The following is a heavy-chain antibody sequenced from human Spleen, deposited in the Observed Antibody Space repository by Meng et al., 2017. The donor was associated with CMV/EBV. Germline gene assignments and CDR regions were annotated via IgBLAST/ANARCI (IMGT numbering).Heavy chain of an antibody. V-gene: IGHV3-21*06. CDR1: GLIFGNYA. CDR3: ARDYTPVVTALNQH. CDR2: ISGSSSYI. Sequence: GGSLRLSCAASGLIFGNYAMAWVRRAPGKGLEWVSSISGSSSYIYYADSVKGRFTIFRDNAKNSLYLQMNSLRAEDTAVYYCARDYTPVVTALNQHWGQGTLVTVSS. D-gene: IGHD4-23*01. J-gene: IGHJ1*01.